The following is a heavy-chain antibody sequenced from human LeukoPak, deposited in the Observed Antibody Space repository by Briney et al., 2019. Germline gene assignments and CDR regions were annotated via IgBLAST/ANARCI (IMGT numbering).Heavy chain of an antibody. V-gene: IGHV3-20*04. CDR1: GFTFGDYG. CDR2: INWNGGST. Sequence: GGSLRLSCAASGFTFGDYGMSWVRQAPGMGLEWVSGINWNGGSTGYADSVKGRFTISRDNAKSTVSLQMNSLRAEDTALYYCARDYCGGDCYPFDYWGQGTLVTVSS. D-gene: IGHD2-21*02. CDR3: ARDYCGGDCYPFDY. J-gene: IGHJ4*02.